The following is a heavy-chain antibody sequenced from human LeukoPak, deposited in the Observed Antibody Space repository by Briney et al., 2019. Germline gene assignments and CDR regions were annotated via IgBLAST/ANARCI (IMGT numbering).Heavy chain of an antibody. CDR3: ARDGDYGTGSYYRGCIDS. D-gene: IGHD3-10*01. J-gene: IGHJ4*02. CDR1: GFTFFTDSY. Sequence: ASVRVSCKASGFTFFTDSYVHWVRQAPGQGLEWMGWIHPRRGDTNYAQKFQGRVTMTRDTSISTAYLDLSSLRSDDTAVYYCARDGDYGTGSYYRGCIDSWGQGTPVTVSP. CDR2: IHPRRGDT. V-gene: IGHV1-2*02.